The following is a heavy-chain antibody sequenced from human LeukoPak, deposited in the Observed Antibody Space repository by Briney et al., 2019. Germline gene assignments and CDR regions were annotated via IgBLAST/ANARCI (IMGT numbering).Heavy chain of an antibody. D-gene: IGHD5-24*01. CDR2: ISGSGGST. CDR3: ARETAMATDR. V-gene: IGHV3-23*01. J-gene: IGHJ5*02. Sequence: QSGGSLRLSCAASGFTLSSYAMSWVRQAPGKGLEWVSAISGSGGSTYYADSVKGRFTISRDNAKNSLYLQMNSLRAEDTAVYYCARETAMATDRWGQGTLVTVSS. CDR1: GFTLSSYA.